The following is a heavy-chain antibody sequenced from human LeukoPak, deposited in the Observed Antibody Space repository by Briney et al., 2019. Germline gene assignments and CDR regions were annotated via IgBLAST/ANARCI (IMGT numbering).Heavy chain of an antibody. Sequence: GESLKISCKGSGYSFTSYWIGWVRQMPGKGLEWMGIIYPGDSDTRYSPSFQGQVTISADKSISTAYLQWSSLKASDTAMHYCARHWYYDSSGYLFDYWGQGTLVTVSS. CDR2: IYPGDSDT. CDR1: GYSFTSYW. J-gene: IGHJ4*02. V-gene: IGHV5-51*01. CDR3: ARHWYYDSSGYLFDY. D-gene: IGHD3-22*01.